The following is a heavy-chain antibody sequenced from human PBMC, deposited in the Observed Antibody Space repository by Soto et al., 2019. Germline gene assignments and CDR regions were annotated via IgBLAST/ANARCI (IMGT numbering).Heavy chain of an antibody. CDR1: GGSFSGYY. J-gene: IGHJ6*02. CDR2: INHSGST. V-gene: IGHV4-34*01. D-gene: IGHD1-1*01. CDR3: ARGLGTHKYYYGVDV. Sequence: SETLSLTCAVYGGSFSGYYWSWIRQPPGKGLEWIGEINHSGSTNYNPSLKSRVTISVDTSKNQFSLKLSSVTAADTAVYYCARGLGTHKYYYGVDVWGQGTTVTVSS.